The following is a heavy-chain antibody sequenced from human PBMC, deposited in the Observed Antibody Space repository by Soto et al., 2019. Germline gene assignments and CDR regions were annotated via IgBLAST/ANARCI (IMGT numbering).Heavy chain of an antibody. CDR3: VGGHYYFDY. Sequence: QVQLVESGGGVVQPGRSLRLSCAASGFPFTSYGMHWVREGPDKGLEWMAIISYDGSDKYYADSGKGRLTISRDNSKNTLYLQMNSLRPEDTALYYCVGGHYYFDYRGQGTLVIVSS. D-gene: IGHD3-10*01. J-gene: IGHJ4*02. V-gene: IGHV3-30*03. CDR1: GFPFTSYG. CDR2: ISYDGSDK.